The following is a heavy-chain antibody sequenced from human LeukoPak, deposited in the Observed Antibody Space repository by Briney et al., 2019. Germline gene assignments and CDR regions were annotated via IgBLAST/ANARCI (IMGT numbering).Heavy chain of an antibody. Sequence: TGGSLRLSCAASGFTFSSYSMNWVRQAPGKGLEWASSISSSSSYIYYADSVKGRFTISRDNAKNSLYLQMNSLRAEDTAVYYCAIYGSGKRFDPWGQGTLVTVSS. CDR3: AIYGSGKRFDP. J-gene: IGHJ5*02. D-gene: IGHD3-10*01. CDR2: ISSSSSYI. V-gene: IGHV3-21*01. CDR1: GFTFSSYS.